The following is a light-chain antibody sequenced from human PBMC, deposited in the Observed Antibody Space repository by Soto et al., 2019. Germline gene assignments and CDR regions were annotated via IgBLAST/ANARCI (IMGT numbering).Light chain of an antibody. CDR2: EVS. CDR1: SSDVGNYNL. J-gene: IGLJ1*01. V-gene: IGLV2-23*02. Sequence: QSALTQPASVSGSPGQSTTISCTGTSSDVGNYNLVSWYQQHPGKAPKLMIYEVSKRPSGVSNHFSGSKSGNTASLTISGLQAEDEADYYCCSYAGSSTYVFGTGTKLTVL. CDR3: CSYAGSSTYV.